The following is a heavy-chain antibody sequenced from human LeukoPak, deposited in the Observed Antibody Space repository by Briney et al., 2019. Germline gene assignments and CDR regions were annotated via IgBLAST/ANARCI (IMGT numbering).Heavy chain of an antibody. CDR3: ARKPLRGRYCSGGSCYIFDY. CDR1: GGSISSSSYY. D-gene: IGHD2-15*01. Sequence: SETLSLTCTVSGGSISSSSYYWSWIRQPPGKGLEWIGSISYSGNTYYNPSLKSRVTISVDTSKNQFSLKLSSVTAADTAVYYCARKPLRGRYCSGGSCYIFDYWGQGTLVTVSS. J-gene: IGHJ4*02. CDR2: ISYSGNT. V-gene: IGHV4-39*07.